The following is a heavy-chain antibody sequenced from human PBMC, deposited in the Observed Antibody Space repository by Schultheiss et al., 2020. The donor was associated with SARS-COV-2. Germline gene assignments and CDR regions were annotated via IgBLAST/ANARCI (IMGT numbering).Heavy chain of an antibody. V-gene: IGHV4-31*03. CDR1: GGSISSGGYY. CDR3: ARGRSIAARGFDY. Sequence: SETLSLTCTVSGGSISSGGYYWSWIRQHPGKGLEWIGYIYYSGSTYYNPSLKSRVTISVDTSKNQFSLKLSSVTAADTAVYYCARGRSIAARGFDYWGQGTLVTVSS. J-gene: IGHJ4*02. D-gene: IGHD6-6*01. CDR2: IYYSGST.